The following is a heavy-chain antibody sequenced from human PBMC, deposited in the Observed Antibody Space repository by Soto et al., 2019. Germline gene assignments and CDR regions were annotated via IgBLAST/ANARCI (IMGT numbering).Heavy chain of an antibody. J-gene: IGHJ4*02. D-gene: IGHD3-9*01. V-gene: IGHV4-31*03. CDR2: IYYSGST. CDR1: GGSISSGGYY. Sequence: QVQLQESGPGLVKPSQTLSLTCTVSGGSISSGGYYWSWIRQHPGKGLEWIGYIYYSGSTYYNPSLKRRVTISVDTSKNQFSLKLSSVTAADTAVYYCARGSAPSFYILTGYTDYWGQGTLVTVSS. CDR3: ARGSAPSFYILTGYTDY.